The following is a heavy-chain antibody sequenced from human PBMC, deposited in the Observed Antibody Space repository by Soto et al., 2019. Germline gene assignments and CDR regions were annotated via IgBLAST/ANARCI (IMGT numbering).Heavy chain of an antibody. CDR2: TYYRSKWYN. CDR3: ARDWFRVYSGYVSDWYFDL. Sequence: SQTLSLTCAISGDSVSSNSAAWNWIRQSPSRGLEWLGRTYYRSKWYNDYAVSVKSRITINPDTSKNQFSLQLNSVTPEDTAVYYCARDWFRVYSGYVSDWYFDLWGRGTLVTVSS. D-gene: IGHD5-12*01. J-gene: IGHJ2*01. V-gene: IGHV6-1*01. CDR1: GDSVSSNSAA.